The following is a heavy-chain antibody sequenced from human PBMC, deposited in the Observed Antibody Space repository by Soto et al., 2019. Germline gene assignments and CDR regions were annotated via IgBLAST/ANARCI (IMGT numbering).Heavy chain of an antibody. D-gene: IGHD6-13*01. J-gene: IGHJ3*02. CDR3: ARDRPGSSWAPGAFDI. CDR2: INPSGGST. V-gene: IGHV1-46*01. Sequence: QVQLVQSGAEVKKPGASVKVSCKASGYTFTSYYMHWVRQAPGQGLEWMGIINPSGGSTSYAQKFRGRVTMTRDTSTSTVYIELRSLRSEDTAVYYCARDRPGSSWAPGAFDIWGQGTMVTVSS. CDR1: GYTFTSYY.